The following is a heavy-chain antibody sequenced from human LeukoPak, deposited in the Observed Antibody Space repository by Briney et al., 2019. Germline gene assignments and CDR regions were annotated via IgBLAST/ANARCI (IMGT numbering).Heavy chain of an antibody. CDR2: ISSSSSYI. CDR1: GFTFSSYS. CDR3: ARSEAIYDILTGYYSIFVY. Sequence: GGSLRLSCAASGFTFSSYSMNWVRQAPGKGLEWVSSISSSSSYIYYADSVKGRFTISRDNAKNSLYLQMNSLRAEDTAVYYCARSEAIYDILTGYYSIFVYWGQGTLVTVSS. D-gene: IGHD3-9*01. V-gene: IGHV3-21*01. J-gene: IGHJ4*02.